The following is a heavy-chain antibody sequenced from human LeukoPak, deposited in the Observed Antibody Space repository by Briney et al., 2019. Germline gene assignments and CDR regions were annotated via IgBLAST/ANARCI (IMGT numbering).Heavy chain of an antibody. J-gene: IGHJ4*02. V-gene: IGHV1-69*05. Sequence: GASVKVSCKASGGTFSSYAISWVRQAPGQGLEWMGRIIPIFGTANYAQKFQGRVTITTDESTSTAYMELSSLRSEDTAVYYCARDGSRGDFDYWGQGTLVTVSS. CDR2: IIPIFGTA. CDR3: ARDGSRGDFDY. CDR1: GGTFSSYA. D-gene: IGHD3-10*01.